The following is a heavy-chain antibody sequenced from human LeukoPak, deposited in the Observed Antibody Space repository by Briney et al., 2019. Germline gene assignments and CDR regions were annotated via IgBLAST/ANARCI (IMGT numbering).Heavy chain of an antibody. J-gene: IGHJ4*02. CDR2: IYHSGGT. V-gene: IGHV4-30-2*01. D-gene: IGHD5-18*01. CDR3: ASVDTAMAS. Sequence: SETLSLTCAVSGGSISSGGYSWSWIRQPPGKGLEWIGYIYHSGGTYYNPSLKSRVTISVDRSKNQFSLKLSSVTAADTAVYYCASVDTAMASWGQGTLVTVSS. CDR1: GGSISSGGYS.